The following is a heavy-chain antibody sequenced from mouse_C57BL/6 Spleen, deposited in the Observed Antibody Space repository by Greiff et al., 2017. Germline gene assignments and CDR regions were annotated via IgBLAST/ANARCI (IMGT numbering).Heavy chain of an antibody. D-gene: IGHD1-1*01. J-gene: IGHJ4*01. Sequence: QVQLKQPGAELVRPGSSVKLSCKASGYTFTSYWMHWVKQRPIQGLEWIGNIDPSDSETHYNQKFKDKATLTVDKSSSTAYMQLSSLTSEDSAVYYCASDYGSTYYYAMDCWGQGTSVTVSS. CDR1: GYTFTSYW. CDR3: ASDYGSTYYYAMDC. V-gene: IGHV1-52*01. CDR2: IDPSDSET.